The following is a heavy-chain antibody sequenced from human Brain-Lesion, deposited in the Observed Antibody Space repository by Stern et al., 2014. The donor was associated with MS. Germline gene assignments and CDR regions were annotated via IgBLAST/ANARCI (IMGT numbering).Heavy chain of an antibody. D-gene: IGHD5-12*01. CDR1: GGSISRSTYY. CDR3: ARHDGWLPHY. CDR2: IYYSGTT. J-gene: IGHJ4*02. V-gene: IGHV4-39*01. Sequence: QVQLLESGPGLVKPSETLSLTCSVSGGSISRSTYYWGWIRQPPGKGLEWIGSIYYSGTTYYNPSLKSRVTIDTHTNQLSLMLTSVTAADTAVYYCARHDGWLPHYWSQGTLVTVSS.